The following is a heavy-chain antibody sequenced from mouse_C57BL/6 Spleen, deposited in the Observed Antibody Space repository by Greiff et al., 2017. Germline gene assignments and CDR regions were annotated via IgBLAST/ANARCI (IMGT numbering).Heavy chain of an antibody. CDR2: MNYDGSST. CDR3: ARVEDYGAWFAD. CDR1: GFTFSDYY. Sequence: EVHLVESEGGLVQPGSSMKLSCTASGFTFSDYYMAWVRQVPEKGLEWVANMNYDGSSTYYLDSLKSRFIISRDNAKNILYLQMSSLKSEDTATYYCARVEDYGAWFADWGQGTLVTVSA. J-gene: IGHJ3*01. D-gene: IGHD2-4*01. V-gene: IGHV5-16*01.